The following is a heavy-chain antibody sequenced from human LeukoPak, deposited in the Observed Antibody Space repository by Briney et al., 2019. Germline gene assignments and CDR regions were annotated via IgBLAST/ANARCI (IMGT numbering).Heavy chain of an antibody. CDR2: ISHSGGTI. CDR3: ARAPFDTKGYYQAPIRFDA. J-gene: IGHJ5*02. D-gene: IGHD3-22*01. Sequence: GGSLRLSCAASGFTFGNSYMSWLRQAPGNGLQWVSYISHSGGTIHYADSVKGRFTISRDNAKNSLHLQMDSLRAEDTAVYFCARAPFDTKGYYQAPIRFDAWGQGTLVTVSS. V-gene: IGHV3-11*01. CDR1: GFTFGNSY.